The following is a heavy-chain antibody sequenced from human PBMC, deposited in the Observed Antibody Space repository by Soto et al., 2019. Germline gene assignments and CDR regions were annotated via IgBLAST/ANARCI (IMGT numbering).Heavy chain of an antibody. D-gene: IGHD3-3*01. Sequence: QITLKESGPALVKPTQTLTVTCTFSGFSLSTSGVGVGWIRQPPGKALEWLALIYWDDDKRYSPSLKSRLTTTEDTSKNQVVLTMTHMDPVDTATYYCARPHYAFFSRFFTYYFDHWGQGTLVTVSS. V-gene: IGHV2-5*02. CDR2: IYWDDDK. J-gene: IGHJ4*02. CDR3: ARPHYAFFSRFFTYYFDH. CDR1: GFSLSTSGVG.